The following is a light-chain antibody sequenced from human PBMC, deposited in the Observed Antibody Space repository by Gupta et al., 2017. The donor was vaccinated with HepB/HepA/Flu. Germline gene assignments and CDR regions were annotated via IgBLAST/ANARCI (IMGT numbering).Light chain of an antibody. V-gene: IGKV1-39*01. J-gene: IGKJ2*01. Sequence: DIQMTQSPSSLSASVGDRVTITCRASQSISSYLNWYQQKRGKAPKLLIYAASSLQRGVPSRFSGSGSGTDFTLTISSLQPEDFATYYCQQSYSTPVTFGQGTKLEIK. CDR2: AAS. CDR1: QSISSY. CDR3: QQSYSTPVT.